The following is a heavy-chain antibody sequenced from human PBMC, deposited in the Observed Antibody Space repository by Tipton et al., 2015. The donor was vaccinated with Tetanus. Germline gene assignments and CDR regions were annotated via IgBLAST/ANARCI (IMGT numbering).Heavy chain of an antibody. CDR3: AKDGGYCSSTSCYGSGYCDY. Sequence: SLRLSCAASGFTFSSYAMSWVRQAPGKGLEWVSVIYSGGSSTYYADSVKGRFTISRDNSKNTLYLQMNSLRAEDTAVYYCAKDGGYCSSTSCYGSGYCDYWGQGTLVTVSS. J-gene: IGHJ4*02. V-gene: IGHV3-23*03. D-gene: IGHD2-2*01. CDR1: GFTFSSYA. CDR2: IYSGGSST.